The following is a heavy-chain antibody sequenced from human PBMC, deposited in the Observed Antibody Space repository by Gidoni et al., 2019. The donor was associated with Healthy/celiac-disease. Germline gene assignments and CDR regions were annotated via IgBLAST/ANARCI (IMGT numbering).Heavy chain of an antibody. CDR2: ISSSSSYI. CDR1: GFTFSSYS. CDR3: ARDGGSYRDSHWYFDL. Sequence: EVQLVESGGGLVKPGGSLRLSCAASGFTFSSYSMNWVRQAPGKGLEWVSSISSSSSYIYYADSVKGRFTISRDNAKNSLYLQMNSLRAEDTAVYYCARDGGSYRDSHWYFDLWGRGTLVTVSS. V-gene: IGHV3-21*01. J-gene: IGHJ2*01. D-gene: IGHD1-26*01.